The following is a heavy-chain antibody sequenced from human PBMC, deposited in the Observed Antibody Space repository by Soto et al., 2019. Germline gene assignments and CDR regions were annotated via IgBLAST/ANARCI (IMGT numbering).Heavy chain of an antibody. CDR2: IYNSGTT. J-gene: IGHJ6*04. D-gene: IGHD7-27*01. Sequence: SETLSLTCTISGGSISSYYWSWIRQPPGKGLEWIGYIYNSGTTKYNPSLKGRVTISVDTSKGQFSLKLSSVTAADTAVYYCTRPILGTPYGMDVWGKGTTVTVS. CDR1: GGSISSYY. CDR3: TRPILGTPYGMDV. V-gene: IGHV4-59*01.